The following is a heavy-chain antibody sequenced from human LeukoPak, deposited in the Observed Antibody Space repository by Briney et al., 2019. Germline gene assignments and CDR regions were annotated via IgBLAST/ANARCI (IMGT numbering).Heavy chain of an antibody. CDR3: AANWQTNAFDV. Sequence: GESLKISCRASGYNFTTYWVGWVRQMPGKGLEWMGIIYPGDSDTTYSPSFEGQITISSDTSINTAYLRWTSLKASDTAMYFCAANWQTNAFDVWGQGTMVTVSS. CDR1: GYNFTTYW. D-gene: IGHD1-1*01. CDR2: IYPGDSDT. V-gene: IGHV5-51*01. J-gene: IGHJ3*01.